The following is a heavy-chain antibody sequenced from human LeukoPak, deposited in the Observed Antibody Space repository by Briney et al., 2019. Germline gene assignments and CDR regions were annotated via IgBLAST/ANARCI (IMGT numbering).Heavy chain of an antibody. D-gene: IGHD2-15*01. CDR1: GFTFSNYG. CDR2: ISYDATNK. Sequence: GGSLRLSCAASGFTFSNYGIHWVRQAPGKGLEWVAVISYDATNKYYRDSVKGRFTISRDNSKNTLYLQMNSLRAEDTAVYYCAKVSGYCSGGSCYVDYWGQGTLVTVSS. J-gene: IGHJ4*02. CDR3: AKVSGYCSGGSCYVDY. V-gene: IGHV3-30*18.